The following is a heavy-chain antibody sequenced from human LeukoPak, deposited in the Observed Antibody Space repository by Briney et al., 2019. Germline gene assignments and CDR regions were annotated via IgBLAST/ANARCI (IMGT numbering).Heavy chain of an antibody. D-gene: IGHD3-22*01. V-gene: IGHV1-69*05. Sequence: SVKVSGKASGGTFSSYAISWVRQAPGQGLEWMGGIIPIFGTANYAQKFQGRVTITTDESTSTAYMELSSLRSEDTAVYYCATGSGYYYTGDYWGQGTLVTVSS. CDR3: ATGSGYYYTGDY. J-gene: IGHJ4*02. CDR2: IIPIFGTA. CDR1: GGTFSSYA.